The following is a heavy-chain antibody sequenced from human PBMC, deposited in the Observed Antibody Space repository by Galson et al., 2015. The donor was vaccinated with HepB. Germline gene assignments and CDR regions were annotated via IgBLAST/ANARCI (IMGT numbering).Heavy chain of an antibody. D-gene: IGHD1-26*01. CDR3: ARPIVGASLDAFDI. CDR2: TRNKANNYIT. V-gene: IGHV3-72*01. Sequence: SLRLSCAVSGFTFSDHYMDWVRQAPGKGLEWVGRTRNKANNYITEYAASVKDRFTISRDDSKNSLYLQMNSLRTEDTAVYYCARPIVGASLDAFDIWGQGTMVTVSS. J-gene: IGHJ3*02. CDR1: GFTFSDHY.